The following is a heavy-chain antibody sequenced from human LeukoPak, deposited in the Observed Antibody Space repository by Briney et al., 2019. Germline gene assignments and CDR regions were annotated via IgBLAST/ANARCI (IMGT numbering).Heavy chain of an antibody. D-gene: IGHD6-13*01. Sequence: GSLRLSCAASGFTFTEYCMNWVRQAPGKGLEWVASINQDGGGKYYVDSVKGRFTISRDNAQNSLYLQMSYLRAEDTAMFYCARDGVAAGLYFDLWGQGTLVTVSS. CDR3: ARDGVAAGLYFDL. V-gene: IGHV3-7*01. CDR2: INQDGGGK. J-gene: IGHJ4*02. CDR1: GFTFTEYC.